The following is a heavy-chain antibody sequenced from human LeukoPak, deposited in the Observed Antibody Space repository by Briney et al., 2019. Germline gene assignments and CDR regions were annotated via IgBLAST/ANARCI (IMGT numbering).Heavy chain of an antibody. CDR2: FDPEDGET. D-gene: IGHD3-10*01. CDR3: TMVRGVIKIFDY. Sequence: ASVKVSCKVSGYTLTELSMHWVRQAPGKGLEWMGGFDPEDGETIYAQKFQGRVTMTGDTSTDTAYMELSSLRSEDTAVYYCTMVRGVIKIFDYWGQGTLVTASS. V-gene: IGHV1-24*01. CDR1: GYTLTELS. J-gene: IGHJ4*02.